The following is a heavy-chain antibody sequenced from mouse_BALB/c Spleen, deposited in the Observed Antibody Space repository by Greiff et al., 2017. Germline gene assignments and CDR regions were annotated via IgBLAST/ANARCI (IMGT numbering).Heavy chain of an antibody. D-gene: IGHD2-4*01. CDR1: GYAFSSYW. J-gene: IGHJ3*02. CDR3: ARSDYDGY. Sequence: QVQLQQSGAELVRPGSSVKISCKASGYAFSSYWMNWVKQRPGQGLEWIGQIYPGDGDTNYNGKFKGKASLTADKSSSTAYMQLSSLTSEDSAVYFCARSDYDGYWGQGTLVTVSA. CDR2: IYPGDGDT. V-gene: IGHV1-80*01.